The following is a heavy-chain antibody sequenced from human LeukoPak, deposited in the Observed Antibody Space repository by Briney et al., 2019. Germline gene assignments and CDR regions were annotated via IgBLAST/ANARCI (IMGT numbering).Heavy chain of an antibody. CDR3: ARRSSKGQLWLREYYFDY. CDR1: GFTFSSYW. CDR2: IKQDGSEK. J-gene: IGHJ4*02. D-gene: IGHD5-18*01. V-gene: IGHV3-7*01. Sequence: GGSLRLSCAASGFTFSSYWMSWVRQAPGKGLEWVANIKQDGSEKYYVDSVKGRFTISRDNAKNSLYLQMNSLRAEDTAVYYCARRSSKGQLWLREYYFDYWGQGTLVTVPS.